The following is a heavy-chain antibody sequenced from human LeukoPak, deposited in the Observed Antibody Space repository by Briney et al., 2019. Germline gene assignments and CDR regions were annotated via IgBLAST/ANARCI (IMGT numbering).Heavy chain of an antibody. V-gene: IGHV3-74*01. CDR3: ARDYYDSSGYFDGLNY. CDR1: GFTFSSYA. D-gene: IGHD3-22*01. J-gene: IGHJ4*02. CDR2: INSDGSST. Sequence: GGSLRLSCAASGFTFSSYAMSWVRQAPGKGLVWVSRINSDGSSTSYADSVKGRFTISRDNAKNTLYLQMNSLRAEDTAVYYCARDYYDSSGYFDGLNYWGQGTLVTVSS.